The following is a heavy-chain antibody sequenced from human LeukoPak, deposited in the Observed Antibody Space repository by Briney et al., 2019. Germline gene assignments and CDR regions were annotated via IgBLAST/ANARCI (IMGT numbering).Heavy chain of an antibody. D-gene: IGHD6-19*01. J-gene: IGHJ4*02. V-gene: IGHV1-2*02. CDR3: ARGTDIAVAGVDY. CDR2: INPNSGGT. Sequence: ASVKVSCKASGYTFTGYYMHWVRQAPGQGLEWMGWINPNSGGTNYAQKFQGRVTMTRDTPISTAYMELSRLRSDDTAVYYCARGTDIAVAGVDYWGQGTLVTVSS. CDR1: GYTFTGYY.